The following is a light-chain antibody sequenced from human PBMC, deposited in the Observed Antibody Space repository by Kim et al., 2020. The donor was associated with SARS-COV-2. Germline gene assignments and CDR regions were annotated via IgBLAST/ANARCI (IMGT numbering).Light chain of an antibody. V-gene: IGKV3-11*01. CDR3: QQRRNWPPA. Sequence: EIVLTQSPATLSLSPGERATLSCRASQSVSSYLAWYQQKPGQAPRLLIYDASNRATGIPARFSGSGSGTDFTLTTSSREPEDFAVYYYQQRRNWPPAFGGGTKVGIK. CDR1: QSVSSY. CDR2: DAS. J-gene: IGKJ4*01.